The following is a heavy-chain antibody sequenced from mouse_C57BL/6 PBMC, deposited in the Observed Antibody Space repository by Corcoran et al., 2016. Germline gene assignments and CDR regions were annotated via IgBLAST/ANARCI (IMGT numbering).Heavy chain of an antibody. CDR3: ARDYDVEGCFAY. CDR2: INSYSGVP. V-gene: IGHV9-3*01. D-gene: IGHD2-4*01. Sequence: QILLVQSGTALKKRGDTAKISRKATVYTVSTYGMSWVKQAPGKGLMWMGLINSYSGVPTYADEFKGRFAFSLADSASTAYLQINNLKNEDTATYFCARDYDVEGCFAYWGQGTLVTVSA. CDR1: VYTVSTYG. J-gene: IGHJ3*01.